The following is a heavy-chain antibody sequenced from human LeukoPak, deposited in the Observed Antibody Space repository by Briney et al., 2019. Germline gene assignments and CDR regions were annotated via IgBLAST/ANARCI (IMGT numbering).Heavy chain of an antibody. Sequence: SQTLSLTCTVSGGSISSGSYYWSWIRQPAGKGLEWIGRIYTSGSTNYNPSLKSRVTISVDTSKNQFSLKLSSVTAADTAVYYCARLGESSGWYEGSYYFDYWGQGTLVTVSS. D-gene: IGHD6-19*01. CDR2: IYTSGST. V-gene: IGHV4-61*02. CDR3: ARLGESSGWYEGSYYFDY. CDR1: GGSISSGSYY. J-gene: IGHJ4*02.